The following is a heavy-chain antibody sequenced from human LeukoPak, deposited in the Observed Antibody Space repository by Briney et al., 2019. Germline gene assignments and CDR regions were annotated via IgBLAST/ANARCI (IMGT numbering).Heavy chain of an antibody. CDR1: GGSISSSSYY. CDR3: ASYCSSTSCYGGGAY. CDR2: IYYTGST. V-gene: IGHV4-39*01. D-gene: IGHD2-2*01. Sequence: NPSETLSLTCTVSGGSISSSSYYWGWIRQPPGKGLEWIGTIYYTGSTYYNPSLKSRVTISVDTSENQFSLKLSSVTAADTAVYYCASYCSSTSCYGGGAYWGQGTLVTVSS. J-gene: IGHJ4*02.